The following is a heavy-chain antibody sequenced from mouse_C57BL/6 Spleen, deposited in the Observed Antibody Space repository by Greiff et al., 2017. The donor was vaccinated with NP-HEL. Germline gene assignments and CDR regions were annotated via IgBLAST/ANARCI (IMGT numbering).Heavy chain of an antibody. Sequence: VQLKESGAELARPGASVKLSCKASGYTFTSYGISWVKQRTGQGLEWIGEIYPRSGNTYYNEKFKGKATLTADKSSSTAYMELRSLTSEDSAVYFCARLGPSKGYYAMDYWGQGTSVTVSS. V-gene: IGHV1-81*01. CDR2: IYPRSGNT. J-gene: IGHJ4*01. D-gene: IGHD1-3*01. CDR1: GYTFTSYG. CDR3: ARLGPSKGYYAMDY.